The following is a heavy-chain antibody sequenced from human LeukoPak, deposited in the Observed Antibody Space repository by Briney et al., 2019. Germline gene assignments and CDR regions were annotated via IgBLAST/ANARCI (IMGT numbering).Heavy chain of an antibody. Sequence: GGSLRLSCAASGFTFSSYWMSWVRQAPGKGLEWVANIKQDGSEKYYVDSVKGRFTISRDNAKNSLYLQMNSLRAEDTAVYYCARKGAYYYGSGSPRVGYYYMDVWGKGTTVTVSS. CDR3: ARKGAYYYGSGSPRVGYYYMDV. V-gene: IGHV3-7*01. CDR1: GFTFSSYW. J-gene: IGHJ6*03. D-gene: IGHD3-10*01. CDR2: IKQDGSEK.